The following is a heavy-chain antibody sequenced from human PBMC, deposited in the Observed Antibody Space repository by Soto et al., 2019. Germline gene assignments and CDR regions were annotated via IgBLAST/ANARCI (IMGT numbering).Heavy chain of an antibody. CDR2: IWYDGSNK. Sequence: PGGSLRLSCAASGCTFSSYGMHWVRQAPGKGLEWVAVIWYDGSNKYYADSVKGRFTISRDNSKNTLYLQMNSLRAEDTAVYYCARDLKLTPQCTHYGMDVWGQGSTVPVSS. V-gene: IGHV3-33*01. CDR1: GCTFSSYG. D-gene: IGHD6-19*01. J-gene: IGHJ6*02. CDR3: ARDLKLTPQCTHYGMDV.